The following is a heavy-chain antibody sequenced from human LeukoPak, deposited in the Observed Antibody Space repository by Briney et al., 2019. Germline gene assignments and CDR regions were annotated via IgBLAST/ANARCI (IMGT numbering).Heavy chain of an antibody. J-gene: IGHJ3*02. CDR2: ISSSSSYI. CDR3: ARDRYCSSTSCYGASLGYSGYDYRAFDI. Sequence: GGSLRLSCAASGFTFSSYSTNWVRQAPGKGLEWVSSISSSSSYIYYADSVKGRFTISRDNAKNSLYLQMNSLRAEDTAVYYCARDRYCSSTSCYGASLGYSGYDYRAFDIWGQGTMVTVSS. CDR1: GFTFSSYS. D-gene: IGHD2-2*01. V-gene: IGHV3-21*01.